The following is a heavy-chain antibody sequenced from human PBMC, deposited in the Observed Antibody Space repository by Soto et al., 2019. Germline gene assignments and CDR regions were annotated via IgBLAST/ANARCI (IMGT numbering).Heavy chain of an antibody. J-gene: IGHJ3*01. CDR2: INAGNGNT. D-gene: IGHD3-3*01. V-gene: IGHV1-3*01. Sequence: ASVKVSCKASGYTFTSYAMHWVRQAPGQRLEWMGWINAGNGNTKYSQKFQGRVTITRDTSASTAYMELSSLRSEDTAVYYCARIPLRFLEAPNAFEFWGKGKMVTVSS. CDR1: GYTFTSYA. CDR3: ARIPLRFLEAPNAFEF.